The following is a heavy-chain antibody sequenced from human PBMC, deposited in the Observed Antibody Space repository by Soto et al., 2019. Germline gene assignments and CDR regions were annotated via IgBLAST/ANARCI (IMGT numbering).Heavy chain of an antibody. CDR3: AHRGKTTTTTYFFDH. CDR2: IYWDDDK. Sequence: QITLKESGPTLVKPTQTLTLTCTFSGFSLDTSGVAVGWIRQPPGKTLEWLALIYWDDDKRYSPFLQSRLTIIKDTSNNQVVLTLTNMDPVDTATYYCAHRGKTTTTTYFFDHWGQGTLVTVSS. CDR1: GFSLDTSGVA. V-gene: IGHV2-5*02. J-gene: IGHJ4*02. D-gene: IGHD1-1*01.